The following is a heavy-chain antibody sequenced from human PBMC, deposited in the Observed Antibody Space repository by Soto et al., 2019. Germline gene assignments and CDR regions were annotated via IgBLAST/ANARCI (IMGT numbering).Heavy chain of an antibody. CDR2: ISHDGSNK. J-gene: IGHJ6*02. V-gene: IGHV3-30-3*01. CDR3: ARDWALVVTPGDYYYGMDV. Sequence: GGSLRLSCAASGFTFSSYAMHWVRQAPGKGLEWVAVISHDGSNKYYADSVKGRFTISRDNSKNTLYLQMNSLRAEDTAGYYCARDWALVVTPGDYYYGMDVWGQGTTVTVSS. D-gene: IGHD2-21*02. CDR1: GFTFSSYA.